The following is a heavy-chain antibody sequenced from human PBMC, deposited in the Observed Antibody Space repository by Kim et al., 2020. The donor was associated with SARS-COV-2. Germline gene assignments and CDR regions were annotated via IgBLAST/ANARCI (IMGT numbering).Heavy chain of an antibody. CDR2: LNPDETNI. J-gene: IGHJ4*02. CDR3: ARDQTAAGPTTFDY. Sequence: GGSLRLSCTASGFTFSTYWMHWVRQAPGKGPVWVSRLNPDETNIRYADSVKGRFTVSRDNAKNTLYLQMNSLRVEDTAVYYCARDQTAAGPTTFDYWGQGTLFTVSS. V-gene: IGHV3-74*01. D-gene: IGHD6-13*01. CDR1: GFTFSTYW.